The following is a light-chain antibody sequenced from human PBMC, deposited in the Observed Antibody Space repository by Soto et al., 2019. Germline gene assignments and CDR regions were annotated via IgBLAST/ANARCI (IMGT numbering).Light chain of an antibody. CDR1: QSVTTD. J-gene: IGKJ1*01. V-gene: IGKV3-15*01. CDR2: DTS. CDR3: QEYNTYSRT. Sequence: EIVMTQSPATLSLSPGERATLSCRASQSVTTDLAWYQQKPGQPPRLLIYDTSTRATGVPSRFSGSGSGTEFTLTISSLQPDDFATYYCQEYNTYSRTFGQGTKVDIK.